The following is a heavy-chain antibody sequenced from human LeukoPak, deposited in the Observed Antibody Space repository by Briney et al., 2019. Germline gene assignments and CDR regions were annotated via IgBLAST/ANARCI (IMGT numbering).Heavy chain of an antibody. V-gene: IGHV4-34*01. D-gene: IGHD6-13*01. CDR1: GGSFSGYY. J-gene: IGHJ4*02. CDR2: INHSGST. CDR3: ARGTAGRRNFDY. Sequence: SETLSLTCAAYGGSFSGYYWSWIRQPPGKGLEWIGEINHSGSTNYNPSLKSRVTISVDTSKNQFSLKLSSVTAADTAVYYCARGTAGRRNFDYWGQGTLVTVSS.